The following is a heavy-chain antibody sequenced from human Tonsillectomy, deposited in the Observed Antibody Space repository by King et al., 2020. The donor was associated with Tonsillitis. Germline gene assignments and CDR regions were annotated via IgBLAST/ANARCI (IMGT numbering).Heavy chain of an antibody. J-gene: IGHJ6*02. D-gene: IGHD3-10*01. CDR2: IRNKVKSYST. Sequence: VQLVESGGGLVQPGGSLRLSCVASGFSLSDHNLDWVRQAPGKGLEWVGRIRNKVKSYSTEYAASVKDRFTISRDDSKNSLYLQMNSLKTEDTAVYYCGTMVRQQPPAYDDMDVWGQGTPVTVSS. V-gene: IGHV3-72*01. CDR1: GFSLSDHN. CDR3: GTMVRQQPPAYDDMDV.